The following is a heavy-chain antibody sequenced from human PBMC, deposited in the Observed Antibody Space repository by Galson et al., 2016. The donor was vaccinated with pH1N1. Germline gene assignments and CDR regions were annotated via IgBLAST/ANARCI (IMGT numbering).Heavy chain of an antibody. D-gene: IGHD1-26*01. V-gene: IGHV3-30*03. CDR2: ISYDGSMK. CDR1: GFTFSSYG. Sequence: SLRLFCAASGFTFSSYGMHWVRQAPGKGLEWLAVISYDGSMKYYADSVEGRFLVSRDNSRNTVYVQMNSLRTDDTAVYYCAREGYSGNYRPNYFDYWGQGTWVTVSS. CDR3: AREGYSGNYRPNYFDY. J-gene: IGHJ4*02.